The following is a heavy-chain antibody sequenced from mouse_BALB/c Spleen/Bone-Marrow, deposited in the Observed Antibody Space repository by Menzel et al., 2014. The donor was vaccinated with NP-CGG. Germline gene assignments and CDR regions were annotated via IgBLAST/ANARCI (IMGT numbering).Heavy chain of an antibody. J-gene: IGHJ1*01. D-gene: IGHD1-1*01. CDR2: INPYNGDT. CDR1: GYSFTGYF. Sequence: KQSGPELVKPGASVKISCKASGYSFTGYFMNWVMQSHGKSLEWIGRINPYNGDTFYNQKFKGKATLTVDKSSSTAHMELRSLASEDSAVYYCAREGGYYYGSSPYFDVWGAGTTVTVSS. CDR3: AREGGYYYGSSPYFDV. V-gene: IGHV1-20*02.